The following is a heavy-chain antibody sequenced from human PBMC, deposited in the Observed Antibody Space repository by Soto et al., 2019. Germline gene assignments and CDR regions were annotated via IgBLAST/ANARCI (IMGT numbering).Heavy chain of an antibody. V-gene: IGHV3-53*01. CDR2: IYSGGST. Sequence: SGGSLRLSCAASGFTVSSNYMSWVRQAPGKGLEWVSVIYSGGSTYYADSVKGRFTISRDNSKNTLYLQMNSLRAEDTAVYYCARDRDTALNYGMDVWGQGTTVTVSS. D-gene: IGHD5-18*01. CDR1: GFTVSSNY. J-gene: IGHJ6*02. CDR3: ARDRDTALNYGMDV.